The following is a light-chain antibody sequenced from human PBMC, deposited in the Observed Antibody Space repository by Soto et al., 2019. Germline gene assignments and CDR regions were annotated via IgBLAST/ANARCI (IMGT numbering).Light chain of an antibody. CDR1: SSDVGAYDR. CDR2: DVS. Sequence: QSALTQPPSVSGSPGQSVTISCTGTSSDVGAYDRVSWYQQPPGTAPRVIIYDVSNRPSGVPDRFSGSKSGITASLTISGLLPEDEAEYYCSSVTTWTTLVFGGGTKLTVL. J-gene: IGLJ2*01. V-gene: IGLV2-18*02. CDR3: SSVTTWTTLV.